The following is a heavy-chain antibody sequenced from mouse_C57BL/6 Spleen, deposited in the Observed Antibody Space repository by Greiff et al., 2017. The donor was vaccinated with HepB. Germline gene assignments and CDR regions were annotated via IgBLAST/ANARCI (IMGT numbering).Heavy chain of an antibody. CDR3: ARSDYGRSYDWYFDV. CDR1: GYTFTSYW. V-gene: IGHV1-72*01. CDR2: IDPNSGGT. D-gene: IGHD1-1*01. J-gene: IGHJ1*03. Sequence: QVQLQQPGAGLVKPGASVKLSCKASGYTFTSYWMHWVKQRPGRGLEWIGRIDPNSGGTKSNEKFKSKATLTVDNPSSTAYMQLSSLTSEDSAVYYGARSDYGRSYDWYFDVWGTGTTVTVAS.